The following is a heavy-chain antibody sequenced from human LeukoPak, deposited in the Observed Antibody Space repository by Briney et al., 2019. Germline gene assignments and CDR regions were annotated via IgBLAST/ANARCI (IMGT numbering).Heavy chain of an antibody. CDR2: INPNSGGT. Sequence: ASVKVSCKASGYTFTGYYMHWVRQAPGQGLEWMGWINPNSGGTNYAQKFQGRVTMTRDTSIGTAYMELSRLRSDDTAVYYCARDGEYDFWSGYYTHWGQGTLVTVSS. J-gene: IGHJ4*02. CDR3: ARDGEYDFWSGYYTH. CDR1: GYTFTGYY. V-gene: IGHV1-2*02. D-gene: IGHD3-3*01.